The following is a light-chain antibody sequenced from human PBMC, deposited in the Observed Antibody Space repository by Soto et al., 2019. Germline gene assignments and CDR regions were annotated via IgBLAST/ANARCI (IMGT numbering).Light chain of an antibody. CDR3: SSKTSSSSPFV. CDR1: TSDVGAYNY. V-gene: IGLV2-14*01. CDR2: EVS. J-gene: IGLJ1*01. Sequence: QSALTQPASVSGSPGQSITISCTGSTSDVGAYNYVSWYKHHPGQAPQLMIYEVSNRTSGVSNRFSGSKSGNTASLTISGLHADDEGDYYCSSKTSSSSPFVFGTGTKVTV.